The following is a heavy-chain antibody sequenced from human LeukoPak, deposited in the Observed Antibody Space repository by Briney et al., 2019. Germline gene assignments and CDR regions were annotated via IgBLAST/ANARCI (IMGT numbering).Heavy chain of an antibody. CDR3: AREYYDCVWGGYRAYYFDY. D-gene: IGHD3-16*02. Sequence: SETLSLTCTVSGGSINSNYWNWIRPPAGKGLEWIGRIYSSGSTSYKPSLKSRVTMSVDTSKNQFSLQLSSVTAADTAVYYCAREYYDCVWGGYRAYYFDYWGQGTLVTVSS. CDR1: GGSINSNY. CDR2: IYSSGST. J-gene: IGHJ4*02. V-gene: IGHV4-4*07.